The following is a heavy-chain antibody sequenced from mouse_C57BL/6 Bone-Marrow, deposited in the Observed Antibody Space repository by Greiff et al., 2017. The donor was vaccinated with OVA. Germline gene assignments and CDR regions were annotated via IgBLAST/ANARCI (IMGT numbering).Heavy chain of an antibody. CDR1: GYSITSGYY. CDR3: ARDWHFDY. V-gene: IGHV3-6*01. CDR2: ISYDGSN. Sequence: EVQLMESGPGLVKPSQSLSLTCSVTGYSITSGYYWNWIRQFPGNKLEWMGYISYDGSNNYNPSLKNRISITRDTSKNQFFLKLNSVTTEDTATYYCARDWHFDYWGQGTTLTVSS. J-gene: IGHJ2*01.